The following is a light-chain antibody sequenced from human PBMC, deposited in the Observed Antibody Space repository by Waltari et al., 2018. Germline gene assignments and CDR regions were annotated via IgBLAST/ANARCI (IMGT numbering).Light chain of an antibody. CDR1: RSNIGSNA. J-gene: IGLJ2*01. CDR2: RNY. Sequence: QSVLTQPPSTSGTPGQRVTISCSGSRSNIGSNAVNWYQQFPGTAPKLLIYRNYHRPSGVSDRFSGSKSGTSASLAITGLQSEDESDYYCAAWDDSLNGVVFGGGTKLTVL. CDR3: AAWDDSLNGVV. V-gene: IGLV1-44*01.